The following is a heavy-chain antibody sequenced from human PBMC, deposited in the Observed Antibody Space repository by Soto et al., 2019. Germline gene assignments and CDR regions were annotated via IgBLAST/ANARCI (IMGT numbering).Heavy chain of an antibody. CDR3: ARNVVATLQLDF. Sequence: XSVKVSYKASGYTFTGYYMHSVRHTPGQGLEWMGWIDVGNGNTKYSQKFQGRVTITRDTSANTAYMELSRMRSEDTAVYYCARNVVATLQLDFWAQGTLVTVSS. V-gene: IGHV1-3*01. CDR1: GYTFTGYY. CDR2: IDVGNGNT. J-gene: IGHJ4*02. D-gene: IGHD5-12*01.